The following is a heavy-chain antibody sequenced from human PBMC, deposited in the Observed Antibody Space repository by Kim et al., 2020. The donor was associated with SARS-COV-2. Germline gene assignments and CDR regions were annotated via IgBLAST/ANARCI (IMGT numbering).Heavy chain of an antibody. J-gene: IGHJ6*02. D-gene: IGHD3-10*01. V-gene: IGHV4-59*08. CDR3: ARHGFGELPYYYGMDV. Sequence: LKSRVTISVDTSKNQFSLKLSSVTAADTAVYYCARHGFGELPYYYGMDVWGQGTTVTVSS.